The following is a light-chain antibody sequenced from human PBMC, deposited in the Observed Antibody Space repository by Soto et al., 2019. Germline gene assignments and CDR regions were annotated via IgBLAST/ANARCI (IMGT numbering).Light chain of an antibody. CDR1: QSISSY. CDR3: QQYNSYS. V-gene: IGKV3-15*01. J-gene: IGKJ1*01. CDR2: GAS. Sequence: ETVLTQSPATLSLSPGERATLSCRASQSISSYLAWYQQKPGQAPRLLIYGASTRATVIPAKFSGGGSGTEFTLTISSLQSDDFATYYCQQYNSYSFGQGTKVDTK.